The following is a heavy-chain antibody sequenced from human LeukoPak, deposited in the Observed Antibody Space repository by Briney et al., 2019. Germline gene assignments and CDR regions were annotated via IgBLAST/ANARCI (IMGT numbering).Heavy chain of an antibody. CDR1: GGTFSSYA. D-gene: IGHD2-15*01. V-gene: IGHV1-69*13. CDR3: ARDRYCSGGSCYSAGWFDP. CDR2: IIPIFGTA. J-gene: IGHJ5*02. Sequence: ASVKVSCKASGGTFSSYAISWVRQAPGQGLEWMGGIIPIFGTANYAQKFQGRVTITPDESTSTAYMELSSLRSEDTAVYYCARDRYCSGGSCYSAGWFDPWGQGTLVTVSS.